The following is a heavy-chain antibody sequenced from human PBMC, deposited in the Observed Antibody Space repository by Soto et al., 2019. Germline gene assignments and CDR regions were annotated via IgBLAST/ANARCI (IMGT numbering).Heavy chain of an antibody. V-gene: IGHV4-59*08. CDR2: IHHSGNT. J-gene: IGHJ5*02. CDR1: GGSITSYY. Sequence: SETLSLTCTVSGGSITSYYWNWIRQPPGKGLEWIAYIHHSGNTNYNPSLKSRVTISVDTSKNQFSLELTSVTAADTAVYYCARQVRRGLRYLFDPWGQGTLVTVSS. D-gene: IGHD4-17*01. CDR3: ARQVRRGLRYLFDP.